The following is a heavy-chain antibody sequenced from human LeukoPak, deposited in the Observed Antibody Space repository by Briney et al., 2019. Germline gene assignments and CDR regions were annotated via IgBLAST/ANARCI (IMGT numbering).Heavy chain of an antibody. D-gene: IGHD5-18*01. J-gene: IGHJ4*02. CDR2: TRYDGTDK. CDR3: AKGWVTPDY. CDR1: GFTFSVYG. Sequence: PGGSLRLSCAASGFTFSVYGMHWVRQAPGKGLEWVAFTRYDGTDKYYADSVRGRFTISRDNSKNTLYLQMNSLRAEDTAVYYCAKGWVTPDYWGQGTMVTVSS. V-gene: IGHV3-30*02.